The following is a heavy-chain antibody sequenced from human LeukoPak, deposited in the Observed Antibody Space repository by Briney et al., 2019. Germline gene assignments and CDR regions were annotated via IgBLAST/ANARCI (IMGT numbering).Heavy chain of an antibody. J-gene: IGHJ4*02. CDR2: ISAYNGNT. D-gene: IGHD2-15*01. CDR1: GYTFTSYG. CDR3: ASDPDCGGGSCYSSG. V-gene: IGHV1-18*01. Sequence: GASVKVSCKASGYTFTSYGISWVRQAPGQGLEWMGWISAYNGNTNYAQKLQGRVTMTTDTSTSTAYMELSSLRSEDTAVYYCASDPDCGGGSCYSSGWGQGTLVTVSS.